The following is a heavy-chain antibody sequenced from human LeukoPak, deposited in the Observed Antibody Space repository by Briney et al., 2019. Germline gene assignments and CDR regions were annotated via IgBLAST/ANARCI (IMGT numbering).Heavy chain of an antibody. D-gene: IGHD2-2*01. V-gene: IGHV1-2*02. CDR2: INPNSGGT. J-gene: IGHJ4*02. CDR3: ARGPRDCSSTSCYFDY. Sequence: ASVKVSCKASGYTFTGYYMHWVRQAPGQGLEWMGWINPNSGGTNYAQKFQGRVTMTRDTSISTAYMELSSLRSEDTAVYYCARGPRDCSSTSCYFDYWGQGTLVTVSS. CDR1: GYTFTGYY.